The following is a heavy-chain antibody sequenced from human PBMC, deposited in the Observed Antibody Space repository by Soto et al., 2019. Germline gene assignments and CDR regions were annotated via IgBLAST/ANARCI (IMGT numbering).Heavy chain of an antibody. CDR1: GFTFSSYS. Sequence: PGGSLRLSCAASGFTFSSYSLNWVRQAPGKGLEWVSYITSSGTTVYYADSVRGRFTISRDNAKNSLYLQMNSLRAEDTAVYYCARDKGRSPLDYWGQGPLVTVSS. V-gene: IGHV3-48*01. CDR2: ITSSGTTV. CDR3: ARDKGRSPLDY. J-gene: IGHJ4*02. D-gene: IGHD2-15*01.